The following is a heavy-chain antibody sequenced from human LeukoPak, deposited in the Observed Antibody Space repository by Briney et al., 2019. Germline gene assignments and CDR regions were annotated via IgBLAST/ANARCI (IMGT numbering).Heavy chain of an antibody. D-gene: IGHD2-2*01. V-gene: IGHV1-46*03. J-gene: IGHJ4*02. CDR2: INPSSGVT. Sequence: ASVKVSCKASGYTFTSYYIHWVRQDPGQGLEWMGIINPSSGVTSYAQKFQGRITMTRDTSTSTVYMELSRLRSEDTAVYYCATIGSCTSSACSPFDYWGQGTLVTVSS. CDR1: GYTFTSYY. CDR3: ATIGSCTSSACSPFDY.